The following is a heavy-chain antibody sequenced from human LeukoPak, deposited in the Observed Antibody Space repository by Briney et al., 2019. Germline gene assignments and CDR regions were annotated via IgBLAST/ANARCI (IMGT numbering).Heavy chain of an antibody. CDR3: ARVGSSGWYVHPTLDY. J-gene: IGHJ4*02. CDR2: INPNSGDT. V-gene: IGHV1-2*02. Sequence: ASVKVSCXASGYTFTGYYMHWVRQAPGQGLAWMGWINPNSGDTNYAQKFQGRVTVTRDTSISTAYMELSRLRSDDTAVYYCARVGSSGWYVHPTLDYWGQGTLVTVSS. D-gene: IGHD6-19*01. CDR1: GYTFTGYY.